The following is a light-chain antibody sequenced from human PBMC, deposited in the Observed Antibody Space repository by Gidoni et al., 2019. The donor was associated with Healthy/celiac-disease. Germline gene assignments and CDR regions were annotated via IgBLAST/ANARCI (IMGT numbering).Light chain of an antibody. Sequence: SSELTQDPAVSVAFGQTVRITCQGDSLRSYYASWYQQKPVQAPVLVIYGKNTRPSGIPDRFSGSSSGNTASVTITGAQAEDEADYYCNSRDSSGNHAGVVFGGGTKLTVL. J-gene: IGLJ2*01. CDR3: NSRDSSGNHAGVV. CDR1: SLRSYY. CDR2: GKN. V-gene: IGLV3-19*01.